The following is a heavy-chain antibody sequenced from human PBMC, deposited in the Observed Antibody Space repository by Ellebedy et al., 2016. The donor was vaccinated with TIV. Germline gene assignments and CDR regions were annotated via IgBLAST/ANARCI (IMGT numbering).Heavy chain of an antibody. CDR3: ARGLGRGEGFYCSSTSCYVRLGFFDY. CDR2: ISSSSSTI. D-gene: IGHD2-2*01. CDR1: GFTFSSYS. V-gene: IGHV3-48*01. Sequence: GESLKISCAASGFTFSSYSMNWVRQAPGKGLEWVSYISSSSSTIYYADSVKGRFTISRDNAKNSLYLQMNSLRAEDTAVYYCARGLGRGEGFYCSSTSCYVRLGFFDYWGQGTLVTVSS. J-gene: IGHJ4*02.